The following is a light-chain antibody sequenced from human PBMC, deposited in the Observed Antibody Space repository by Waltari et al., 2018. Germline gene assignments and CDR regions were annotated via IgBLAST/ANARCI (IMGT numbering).Light chain of an antibody. CDR2: NES. V-gene: IGKV3-20*01. CDR1: QSVTRAL. J-gene: IGKJ1*01. CDR3: QHYVRLPAT. Sequence: EILLTQSPGTLSLSPGERATLSCRASQSVTRALAWYQQKPGQAPRLLIYNESNRATGIPDRFSGSGSGTDFSLTISRLEPEDFAVYYCQHYVRLPATFGQGTKVEIK.